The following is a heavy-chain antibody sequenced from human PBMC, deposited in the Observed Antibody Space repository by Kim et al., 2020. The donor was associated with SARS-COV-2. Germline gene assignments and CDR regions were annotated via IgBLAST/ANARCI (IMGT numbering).Heavy chain of an antibody. CDR2: IKQDGSEK. D-gene: IGHD3-22*01. CDR3: ARDYYDSSGYWLPGN. J-gene: IGHJ4*02. CDR1: GFTFSSYW. Sequence: GGSLRLSCAASGFTFSSYWMGWVRQAPGKGLEWVATIKQDGSEKYYVDSVKGRFTISRDNAKNSLDLQMNSLRAEDTAVYYCARDYYDSSGYWLPGNWGQGTVVTVSS. V-gene: IGHV3-7*03.